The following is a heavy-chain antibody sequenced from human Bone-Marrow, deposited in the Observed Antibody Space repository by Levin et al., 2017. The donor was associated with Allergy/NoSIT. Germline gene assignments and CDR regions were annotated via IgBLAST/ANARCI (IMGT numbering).Heavy chain of an antibody. J-gene: IGHJ4*02. V-gene: IGHV1-24*01. Sequence: GASVKVFCKVSGDTLSELSIHWVRQAPGKGLEWMGGFDVEENKSIYAQKFQGRVTMTEDTSTETAYLELSRLRSEDTAVYYCAAGNTGHYLWGQGTLVTVSS. CDR1: GDTLSELS. CDR2: FDVEENKS. D-gene: IGHD3-9*01. CDR3: AAGNTGHYL.